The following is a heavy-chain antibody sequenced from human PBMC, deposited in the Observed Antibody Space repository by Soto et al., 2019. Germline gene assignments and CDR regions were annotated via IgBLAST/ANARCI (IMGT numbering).Heavy chain of an antibody. CDR1: VGPFNIYT. CDR3: AREQSGLYFEY. CDR2: IIPILDIV. Sequence: SVKVSSKASVGPFNIYTISCVRQAPGQGLEWMGRIIPILDIVNYAQKFQGRVTITADKSTTTAYMELSSLRSEDTAVYYCAREQSGLYFEYWGQGTLVTVSS. J-gene: IGHJ4*02. V-gene: IGHV1-69*04.